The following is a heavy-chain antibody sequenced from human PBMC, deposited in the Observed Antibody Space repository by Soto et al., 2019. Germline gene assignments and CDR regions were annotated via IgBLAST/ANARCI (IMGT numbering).Heavy chain of an antibody. J-gene: IGHJ4*01. CDR2: SGWTSVNR. V-gene: IGHV3-9*01. CDR3: EKAVSGWSAGESPFPVDH. Sequence: DVHLVESGGGLVQPGRSLRLSCGASGFSFDDYAMHWVRQAPGKGLEWVASSGWTSVNRDYADSVKGRFTISRDNAKNALYLQMTGLRAEDTALYYCEKAVSGWSAGESPFPVDHWGYGTLVPVSS. D-gene: IGHD3-10*01. CDR1: GFSFDDYA.